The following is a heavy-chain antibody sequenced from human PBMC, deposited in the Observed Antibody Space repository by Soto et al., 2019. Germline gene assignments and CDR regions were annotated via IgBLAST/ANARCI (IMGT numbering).Heavy chain of an antibody. Sequence: QVQLVQSGAELKKPGSSVKVSCKASGDTFSFYTINWVRQAPGLGLEWMGRVNPILSMSNYAQKFQGRVTMTADKSTSTAYMERRSLRSEYTAFYYCATSYGSGYRAFDYWGQGALVTVSS. CDR1: GDTFSFYT. V-gene: IGHV1-69*02. CDR3: ATSYGSGYRAFDY. J-gene: IGHJ4*02. CDR2: VNPILSMS. D-gene: IGHD3-10*01.